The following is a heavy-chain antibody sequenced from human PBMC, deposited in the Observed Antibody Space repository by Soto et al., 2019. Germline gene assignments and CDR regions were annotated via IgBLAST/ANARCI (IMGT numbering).Heavy chain of an antibody. CDR3: ARGLAGRSSSWYDY. Sequence: SETLSLTCAVYGGSFSGYYWSWIRQPPGKGLEWIGEINHSGTTNYNPSLKSRVAISVDTSKNQLSLKLSSVTAADTAVYYCARGLAGRSSSWYDYWGQGTLVTVSS. CDR1: GGSFSGYY. D-gene: IGHD6-13*01. V-gene: IGHV4-34*01. CDR2: INHSGTT. J-gene: IGHJ4*02.